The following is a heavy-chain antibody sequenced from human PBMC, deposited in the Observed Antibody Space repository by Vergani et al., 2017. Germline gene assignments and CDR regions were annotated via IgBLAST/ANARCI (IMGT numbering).Heavy chain of an antibody. J-gene: IGHJ4*02. V-gene: IGHV2-5*01. CDR3: AHSSRGGYCSGGSCYSLGY. CDR1: GFSLSTSGVG. D-gene: IGHD2-15*01. CDR2: LYWNDDK. Sequence: QITLKESGPTLVKPTQTLTLTCTFSGFSLSTSGVGVGWIRQPPGKALEWLALLYWNDDKRYSPSLKSRLTITKDTSKNQVVLTMTNMDPGDTATYYCAHSSRGGYCSGGSCYSLGYWGQGTLVTGAS.